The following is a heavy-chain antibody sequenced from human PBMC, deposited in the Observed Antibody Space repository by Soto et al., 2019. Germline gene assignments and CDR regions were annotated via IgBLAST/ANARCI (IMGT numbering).Heavy chain of an antibody. Sequence: LRLSCAASGFSFSSYAMHWVRQAPGKGLEWLSFISYDGRNEYYADSVKGRFTVSRDSSENTLYLQINTLKPEDTAVYYCARDGCPNGVCFNDYWGQGTLVTVSS. CDR2: ISYDGRNE. CDR1: GFSFSSYA. J-gene: IGHJ4*02. V-gene: IGHV3-30*04. D-gene: IGHD2-8*01. CDR3: ARDGCPNGVCFNDY.